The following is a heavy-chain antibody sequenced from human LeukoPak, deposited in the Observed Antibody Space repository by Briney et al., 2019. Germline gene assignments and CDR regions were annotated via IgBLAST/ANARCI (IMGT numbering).Heavy chain of an antibody. CDR2: INPSGGST. J-gene: IGHJ4*02. CDR3: ARRNYGNDFDY. V-gene: IGHV1-46*01. Sequence: ASVNVSCKASGYTFTSYYMHWVRQAPGQGLEWMGIINPSGGSTSYAQKFQGRVTMTRDTSTSTVYMELSSLRSEDAAVYYCARRNYGNDFDYWGQGTLVTVSS. CDR1: GYTFTSYY. D-gene: IGHD1-7*01.